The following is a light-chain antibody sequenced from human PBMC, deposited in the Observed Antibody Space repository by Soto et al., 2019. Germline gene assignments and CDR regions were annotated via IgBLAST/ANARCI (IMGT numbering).Light chain of an antibody. J-gene: IGLJ1*01. CDR2: DVS. V-gene: IGLV2-11*01. CDR1: SSDVGLYNY. CDR3: CSYGGSYTPYV. Sequence: QSVLTQPRSVSGSPGQSVTISCTGTSSDVGLYNYVSWYQQHPCKAPKLIIYDVSKRPSGVPDRFSGSKSGNTASLTISGLQAEDEGEYFCCSYGGSYTPYVFGTGTKLTVL.